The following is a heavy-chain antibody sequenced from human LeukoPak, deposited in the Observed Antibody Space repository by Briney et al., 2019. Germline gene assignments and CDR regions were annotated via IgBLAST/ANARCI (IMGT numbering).Heavy chain of an antibody. D-gene: IGHD3-3*01. Sequence: ASVKVSCKASGYTFTDCYIHWVRQVPGQGLEWMGWVDPNSEGTNYAQKFQGRVTMTRDTSISTAYMELSRLRSDDTAVYYCARVRFFYYGMDVRGQGTTVTVSS. J-gene: IGHJ6*02. CDR1: GYTFTDCY. CDR3: ARVRFFYYGMDV. CDR2: VDPNSEGT. V-gene: IGHV1-2*02.